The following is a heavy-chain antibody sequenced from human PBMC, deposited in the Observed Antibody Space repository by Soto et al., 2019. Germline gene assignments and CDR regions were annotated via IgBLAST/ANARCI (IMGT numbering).Heavy chain of an antibody. CDR1: GDTFTENY. J-gene: IGHJ4*02. CDR2: VNPSGGHT. CDR3: ARGGHVVVVTAALDY. D-gene: IGHD2-21*02. Sequence: QVQLMQSGAEVKKPGASVKVSCKASGDTFTENYIHWVRQAPVQGLEWMGTVNPSGGHTTYAQHFLGRVTMTRDTATSTLYMELTSLTSEDTAVYYCARGGHVVVVTAALDYWGQGTLVTVSS. V-gene: IGHV1-46*01.